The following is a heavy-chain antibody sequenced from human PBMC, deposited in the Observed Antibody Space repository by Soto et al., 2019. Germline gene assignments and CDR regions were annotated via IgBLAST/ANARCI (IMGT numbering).Heavy chain of an antibody. CDR1: GFTFSSYG. CDR2: IWYDGSNK. D-gene: IGHD6-19*01. CDR3: ARVPGYSSGWYWYFDL. J-gene: IGHJ2*01. V-gene: IGHV3-33*01. Sequence: QVQLVESGGGVVQPGRSLRLSCAASGFTFSSYGMHWVRQAPGKGLEWVAVIWYDGSNKYYADSVKGRFTISRDNSKTTLYLQMNSLRAEDTAVYYCARVPGYSSGWYWYFDLWGRGTLVTVSS.